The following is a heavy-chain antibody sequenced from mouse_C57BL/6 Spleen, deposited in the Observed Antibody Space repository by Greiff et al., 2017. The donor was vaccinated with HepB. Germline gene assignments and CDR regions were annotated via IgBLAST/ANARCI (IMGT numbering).Heavy chain of an antibody. Sequence: VQLQQSGPELVKPGASVKISCKASGYAFSSSWMNWVKQRPGKGLEWIGRIYPGDGDTNYNWKFKGKATLTADKSSSTAYMQLSSLTSENSAVYFCEREGLWAYFDYWGQGTTLTVSS. V-gene: IGHV1-82*01. CDR3: EREGLWAYFDY. CDR2: IYPGDGDT. D-gene: IGHD1-1*02. CDR1: GYAFSSSW. J-gene: IGHJ2*01.